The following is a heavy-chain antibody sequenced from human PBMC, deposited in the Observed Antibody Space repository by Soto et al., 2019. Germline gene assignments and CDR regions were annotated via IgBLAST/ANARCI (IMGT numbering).Heavy chain of an antibody. D-gene: IGHD3-10*01. V-gene: IGHV3-74*01. CDR2: IYNDGTYS. CDR1: GFIFKMYW. Sequence: EVQLVESGGGLVTPGGSVRLSCAAAGFIFKMYWMHWVRQSPGKGLVWISRIYNDGTYSDYADSVRGRFTISRDNVNDTLYLQMNNLRAEDSGLYYCTRGPRPISTGTGAYWGQGTQVTGSS. CDR3: TRGPRPISTGTGAY. J-gene: IGHJ4*02.